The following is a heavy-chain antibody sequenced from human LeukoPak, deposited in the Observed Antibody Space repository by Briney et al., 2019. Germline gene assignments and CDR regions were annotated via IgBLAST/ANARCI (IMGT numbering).Heavy chain of an antibody. D-gene: IGHD2-2*01. V-gene: IGHV4-39*01. CDR2: ISYSGNT. CDR1: GGSINSSSNQ. J-gene: IGHJ4*02. CDR3: ARIPIVIVPAYFDS. Sequence: SETLSLTCTVSGGSINSSSNQWGWIRQPPGKGLEGIGSISYSGNTYYKPSLKSRVTVSVDTSKKQFSLKLSSVTAADTAVYFCARIPIVIVPAYFDSWGQGTLVTVSS.